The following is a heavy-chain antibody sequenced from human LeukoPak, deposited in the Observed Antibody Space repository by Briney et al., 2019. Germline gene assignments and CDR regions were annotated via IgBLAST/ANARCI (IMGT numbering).Heavy chain of an antibody. Sequence: PGGSLRLSCAASGFTFSSYGMHWVRQAPGKGLEWVAFIWYDGTNKYYADSVKGRFTISRDNSKNTLYLQMNSLRAEDTAVYQCAKEPSSGYIFDYWGQGTLVTVSS. J-gene: IGHJ4*02. V-gene: IGHV3-30*02. D-gene: IGHD6-13*01. CDR3: AKEPSSGYIFDY. CDR1: GFTFSSYG. CDR2: IWYDGTNK.